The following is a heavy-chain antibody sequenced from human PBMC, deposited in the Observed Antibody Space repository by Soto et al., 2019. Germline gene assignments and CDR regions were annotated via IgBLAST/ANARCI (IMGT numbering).Heavy chain of an antibody. J-gene: IGHJ4*02. CDR3: ARQPESTSYFDY. CDR2: IYHSGTT. CDR1: GGSISSYY. D-gene: IGHD2-2*01. Sequence: SETLSLTCTVSGGSISSYYWSWIRQPPGKGLEWIGNIYHSGTTRHNPSLKSRVSIFVDRSKNQFSLELNSATAADRAVYYCARQPESTSYFDYWGQGILVTVSS. V-gene: IGHV4-59*08.